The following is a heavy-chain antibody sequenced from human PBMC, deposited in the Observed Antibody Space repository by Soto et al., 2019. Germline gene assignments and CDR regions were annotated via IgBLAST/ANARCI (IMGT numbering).Heavy chain of an antibody. CDR1: GFSLSTSGVA. CDR2: IYWDDDK. J-gene: IGHJ4*02. D-gene: IGHD1-1*01. CDR3: AQYLYYNSMSFDH. V-gene: IGHV2-5*02. Sequence: QITLKESGPTLVKPTQTLTLTCTFPGFSLSTSGVAVGWIRQPPGKALEWLAIIYWDDDKRYSPSLKSRLTITKDISKNQVVLTMSNVDPVDTATYYCAQYLYYNSMSFDHWGQGTLVTVSS.